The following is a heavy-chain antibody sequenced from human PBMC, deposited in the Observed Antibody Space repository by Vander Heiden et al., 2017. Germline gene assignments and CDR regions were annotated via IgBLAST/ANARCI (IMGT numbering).Heavy chain of an antibody. Sequence: EVQLVQSGAEVKYSGESLKFSCKGSGYTLTSYWIGWVRQMHGKGLEWMGIIDPGDSDTRYSPSLQGQVTISADKSISTAYLQWSSLKASDTAMYYCARRGYYDSSGAGGMDVWGQGTTVTVSS. CDR3: ARRGYYDSSGAGGMDV. J-gene: IGHJ6*02. V-gene: IGHV5-51*01. CDR1: GYTLTSYW. D-gene: IGHD3-22*01. CDR2: IDPGDSDT.